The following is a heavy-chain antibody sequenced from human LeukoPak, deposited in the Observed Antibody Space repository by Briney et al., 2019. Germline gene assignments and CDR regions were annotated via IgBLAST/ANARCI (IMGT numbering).Heavy chain of an antibody. CDR1: GYTFTSYG. V-gene: IGHV1-18*01. D-gene: IGHD2-2*01. CDR3: ARGGYCSSTSCYPSKSDY. CDR2: ISAYNGNT. Sequence: ASVKVFCKASGYTFTSYGISWVRQAPGQGLEWMGWISAYNGNTNYAQKLQGRVTMTTDTSTSPAYMELSRLRSDDTAVYSCARGGYCSSTSCYPSKSDYWGQGTLVTLSS. J-gene: IGHJ4*02.